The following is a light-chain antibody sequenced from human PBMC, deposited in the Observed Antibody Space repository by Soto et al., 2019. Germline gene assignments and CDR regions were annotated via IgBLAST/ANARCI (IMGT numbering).Light chain of an antibody. V-gene: IGKV1-39*01. CDR2: AAS. CDR1: QSSSSY. J-gene: IGKJ4*01. Sequence: DIQMTQSPSSLSASVGDRVTITCRASQSSSSYLNWYQQKPGKAPKLLIYAASSLQSGVPSRFSGSGSGTDFTLTISSLQPEDFATYYCQQSYSTPQGTFGGGTKVEIK. CDR3: QQSYSTPQGT.